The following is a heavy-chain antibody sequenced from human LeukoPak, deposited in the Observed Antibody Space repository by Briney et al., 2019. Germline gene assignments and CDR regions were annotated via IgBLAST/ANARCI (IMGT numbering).Heavy chain of an antibody. D-gene: IGHD3-22*01. Sequence: PGGSLRLSCAASGFTFSNFAMSWVRQAPGKGLEWVSAISGSGGDTYYADSVKGRLTISRDNAKSTLYLQMNSLRAEDTALYYCAKDTLLLLYWGQGTLVTVSS. CDR3: AKDTLLLLY. CDR2: ISGSGGDT. CDR1: GFTFSNFA. J-gene: IGHJ4*02. V-gene: IGHV3-23*01.